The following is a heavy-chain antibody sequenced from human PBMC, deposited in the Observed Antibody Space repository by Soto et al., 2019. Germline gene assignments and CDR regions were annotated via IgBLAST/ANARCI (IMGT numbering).Heavy chain of an antibody. J-gene: IGHJ6*03. Sequence: SETLSLTCAVYGGSFSGYYWSWIRQPPGKGLEWIGEINHSGSTNYNPSLKSRVTISVDTSKNQFSLKLSSVTAADTAVYYCARGTNWGTYYCYMDVWGKGTTVTVSS. CDR1: GGSFSGYY. V-gene: IGHV4-34*01. CDR3: ARGTNWGTYYCYMDV. D-gene: IGHD7-27*01. CDR2: INHSGST.